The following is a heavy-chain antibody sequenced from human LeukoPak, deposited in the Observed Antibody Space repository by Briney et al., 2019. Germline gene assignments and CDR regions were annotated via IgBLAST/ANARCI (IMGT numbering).Heavy chain of an antibody. CDR3: ARSPFLGSYYMDV. CDR2: IKQDGSEK. CDR1: GFTFSSYW. Sequence: GGSLRLSCAASGFTFSSYWMSWVRQAPGKGLEWVDIIKQDGSEKYYVDSVKGRFTISRDNAKNSLYLQMNSLRAEDTAVYYCARSPFLGSYYMDVWGKGTTVTVSS. J-gene: IGHJ6*03. D-gene: IGHD2/OR15-2a*01. V-gene: IGHV3-7*01.